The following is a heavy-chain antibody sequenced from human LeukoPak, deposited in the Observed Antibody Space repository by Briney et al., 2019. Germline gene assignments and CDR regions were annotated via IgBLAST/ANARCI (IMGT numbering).Heavy chain of an antibody. CDR3: ARDYCNSTSCLFDY. J-gene: IGHJ4*02. CDR2: INPNTGGT. Sequence: ASVKVSCKASGYTFTGYHMHWVRQAPGQGLEWMGRINPNTGGTDYAQKFQGRVTMTRDTSISTAYMDLSRLRSDDTAVSYCARDYCNSTSCLFDYWGQGTLVTVSP. CDR1: GYTFTGYH. V-gene: IGHV1-2*06. D-gene: IGHD2-2*01.